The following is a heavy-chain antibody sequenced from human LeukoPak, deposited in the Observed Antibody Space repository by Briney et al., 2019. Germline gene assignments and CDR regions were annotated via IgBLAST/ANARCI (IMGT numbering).Heavy chain of an antibody. J-gene: IGHJ4*02. Sequence: GASVKVSCKASGCTFTGDYMHWVRQAPGQGLEWMGWINPNSGGTNYAQKFQGRVTMTRDTSISAAYMELSRLRSDDTAMYYCAREMVGATVYWGQGTLVTVSS. CDR2: INPNSGGT. V-gene: IGHV1-2*02. CDR3: AREMVGATVY. D-gene: IGHD1-26*01. CDR1: GCTFTGDY.